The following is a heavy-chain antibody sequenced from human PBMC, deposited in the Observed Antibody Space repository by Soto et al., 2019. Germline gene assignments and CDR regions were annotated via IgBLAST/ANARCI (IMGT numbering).Heavy chain of an antibody. CDR1: GYSFTSYW. CDR3: ARHPFYSGDSPIHEINYYYYGMDV. CDR2: IYPGDSDT. V-gene: IGHV5-51*01. Sequence: GESLKISCQGSGYSFTSYWIGWVRQMPGKGLEWMGIIYPGDSDTRYSPSFQGQVTISADKSISTAYLQWSSLKASDTAMYYCARHPFYSGDSPIHEINYYYYGMDVWGQGTTVTVSS. J-gene: IGHJ6*02. D-gene: IGHD1-26*01.